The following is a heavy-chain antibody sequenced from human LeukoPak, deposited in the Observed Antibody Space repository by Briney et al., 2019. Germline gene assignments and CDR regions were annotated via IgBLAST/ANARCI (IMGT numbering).Heavy chain of an antibody. Sequence: ASVKVSCKVSGYTLTELSMHWVRQAPGKGLEWMGGFDPEDGETIYAQKFQGRATMTEDTSTDTAYMELSSLRSEDTAVYYCATGGGQTWNELDYWGQGTLVTVSS. D-gene: IGHD1-1*01. CDR1: GYTLTELS. J-gene: IGHJ4*02. CDR2: FDPEDGET. CDR3: ATGGGQTWNELDY. V-gene: IGHV1-24*01.